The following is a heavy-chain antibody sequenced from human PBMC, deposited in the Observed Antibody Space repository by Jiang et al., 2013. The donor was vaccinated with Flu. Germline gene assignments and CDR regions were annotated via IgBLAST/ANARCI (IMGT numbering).Heavy chain of an antibody. CDR1: GDSVSGSRAA. D-gene: IGHD1-26*01. CDR3: ARDFPWDRDYYGVDV. CDR2: AYYRSNWYY. Sequence: QTLSLTCAISGDSVSGSRAAWNWFRQSPSRGLEWLGRAYYRSNWYYDYAVSVKSRITINPDTSKNQFSXQLDSVTPDDTAVYYCARDFPWDRDYYGVDVWGPGTTVTVSS. V-gene: IGHV6-1*01. J-gene: IGHJ6*02.